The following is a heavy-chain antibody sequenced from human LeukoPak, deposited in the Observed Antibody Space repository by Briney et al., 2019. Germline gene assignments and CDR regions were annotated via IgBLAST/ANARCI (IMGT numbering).Heavy chain of an antibody. V-gene: IGHV4-31*01. CDR1: GGSISSGGYY. D-gene: IGHD3-10*01. Sequence: PSETLSLTCTVSGGSISSGGYYWSWIRQHPGKGLEWIGYIRNSGSPYYNPSLKSPVSISVDTSKSHFSLRLSSVTAADTAVYYCARGEYYGSGSYYPGDYWGQGTLVTVSS. CDR3: ARGEYYGSGSYYPGDY. CDR2: IRNSGSP. J-gene: IGHJ4*02.